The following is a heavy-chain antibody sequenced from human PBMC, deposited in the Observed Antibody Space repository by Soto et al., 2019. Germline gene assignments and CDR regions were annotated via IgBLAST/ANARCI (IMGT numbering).Heavy chain of an antibody. CDR2: INAGNGNT. Sequence: GASVKVDCKRAAYTVTGYVSHWVRSAPGQRLEWMRWINAGNGNTKYSQKFQGRVTITRDTSASTAYMELSSLRSEDTAVYYCARTDIVVVPAAMPGGPYYGMDVWGQGTTVTVSS. J-gene: IGHJ6*02. V-gene: IGHV1-3*01. CDR1: AYTVTGYV. CDR3: ARTDIVVVPAAMPGGPYYGMDV. D-gene: IGHD2-2*01.